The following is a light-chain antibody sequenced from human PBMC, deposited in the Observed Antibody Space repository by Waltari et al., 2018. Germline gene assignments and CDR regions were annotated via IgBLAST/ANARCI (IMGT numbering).Light chain of an antibody. CDR1: SSDAGYYDY. J-gene: IGLJ3*02. CDR2: DVS. CDR3: SSYTSSTTWV. Sequence: QPALTQPASVSGSPGPSLTISCTGTSSDAGYYDYVSWYQQHSGKVSKLVISDVSKRPSGVSNRFSGSRSGNTASLTISGLQAEDEADYYCSSYTSSTTWVFGGGTKLTVL. V-gene: IGLV2-14*01.